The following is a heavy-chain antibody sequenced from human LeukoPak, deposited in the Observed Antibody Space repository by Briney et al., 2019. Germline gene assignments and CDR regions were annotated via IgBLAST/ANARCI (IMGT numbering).Heavy chain of an antibody. CDR2: IYYSGST. D-gene: IGHD3-3*01. Sequence: SETLSLTCAVSGGSISSGGYSWSWIRQPPGKGLEWIGYIYYSGSTYYNPSLKSRVTISVDTSKNQFSLKLSSVTAADTAVYYCARGDDDFNWFDPWGQGTLVTVSS. V-gene: IGHV4-30-4*07. CDR3: ARGDDDFNWFDP. J-gene: IGHJ5*02. CDR1: GGSISSGGYS.